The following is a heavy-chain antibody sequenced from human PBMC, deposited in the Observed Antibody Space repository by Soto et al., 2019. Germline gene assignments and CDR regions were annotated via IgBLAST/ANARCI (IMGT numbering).Heavy chain of an antibody. D-gene: IGHD2-15*01. CDR2: IDHSGST. CDR1: GETFSGFY. Sequence: QVQLQQWGAGLLKPSETLSLTCAVYGETFSGFYWNWIRQTPGKGLEWVGEIDHSGSTNYNPSLKNRVTISVDTSKNQFSLKLTSVTAADSAVYYCARAAYCSAGSCTLDYWGQGTLVTVSS. J-gene: IGHJ4*02. V-gene: IGHV4-34*01. CDR3: ARAAYCSAGSCTLDY.